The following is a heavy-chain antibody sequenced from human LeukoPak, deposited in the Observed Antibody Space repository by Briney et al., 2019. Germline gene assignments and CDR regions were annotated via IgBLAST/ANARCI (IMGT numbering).Heavy chain of an antibody. CDR3: AGNYCSGGSCYPHWFDP. CDR1: GGSISSGGYY. CDR2: IYYSGST. J-gene: IGHJ5*02. V-gene: IGHV4-31*03. Sequence: PSETLSLTCTVSGGSISSGGYYWSWIRQHPGKGLEWIGYIYYSGSTYYNPSLKSRVTISVGTSKNQFSLKLSSVTAADTAVYYCAGNYCSGGSCYPHWFDPWGQGTLVTVSS. D-gene: IGHD2-15*01.